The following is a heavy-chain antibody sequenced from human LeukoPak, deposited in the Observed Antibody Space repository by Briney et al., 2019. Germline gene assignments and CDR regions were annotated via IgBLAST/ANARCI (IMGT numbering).Heavy chain of an antibody. CDR2: INTDGSST. CDR1: GFTLSNYW. V-gene: IGHV3-74*01. J-gene: IGHJ4*02. CDR3: GRGFVLVPAAIPDY. D-gene: IGHD2-2*01. Sequence: PGGSLRLSCSVSGFTLSNYWMHWVRQAPGKGLVWVSRINTDGSSTTYADSVKGRFTISRDNAKNTLYLQMNSLRAEDTAVYYCGRGFVLVPAAIPDYWGPGTLVTVSS.